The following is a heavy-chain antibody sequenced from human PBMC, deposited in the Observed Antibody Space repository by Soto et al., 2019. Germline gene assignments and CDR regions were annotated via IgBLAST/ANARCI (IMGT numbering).Heavy chain of an antibody. CDR3: ARVISLSYCSGGSCPYYYYGMDV. CDR2: INAGNGNR. J-gene: IGHJ6*02. V-gene: IGHV1-3*01. Sequence: SVKVSCKASGYTFTSYAMHWVRQAPGQRLEWMGWINAGNGNRKYSQKFQGRVTITRDTSASTAYMELSSLRSEDTAVYYCARVISLSYCSGGSCPYYYYGMDVWGQGTTVTVSS. CDR1: GYTFTSYA. D-gene: IGHD2-15*01.